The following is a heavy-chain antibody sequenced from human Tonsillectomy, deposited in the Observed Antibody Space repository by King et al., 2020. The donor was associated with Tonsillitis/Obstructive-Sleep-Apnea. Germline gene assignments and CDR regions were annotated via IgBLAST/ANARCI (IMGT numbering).Heavy chain of an antibody. Sequence: VQLQESGPGLVKPSETLSLTCSVSGGSISSFYWSWIRQPQGKGLEWLGYISYSGSTNYNPPLKSRVTISVDTSKNQFSLKLSSVTAADTAVYYCARDSGGSLDYWGQGTLVTVSS. CDR3: ARDSGGSLDY. CDR2: ISYSGST. J-gene: IGHJ4*02. CDR1: GGSISSFY. D-gene: IGHD1-26*01. V-gene: IGHV4-59*01.